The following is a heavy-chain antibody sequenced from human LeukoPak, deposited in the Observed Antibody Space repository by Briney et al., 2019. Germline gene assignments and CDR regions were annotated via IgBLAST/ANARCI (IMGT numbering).Heavy chain of an antibody. J-gene: IGHJ4*02. CDR3: ARIDNSGYPYFDY. CDR2: INPNSGGT. V-gene: IGHV1-2*02. CDR1: GYSFTGYC. D-gene: IGHD3-22*01. Sequence: GASVKVSCKASGYSFTGYCMYWVRQAPAQGLEWMRWINPNSGGTNYAQNFQGRVTMTRDTSISTAYMELSRLRSDDTAVYYCARIDNSGYPYFDYWGQGTLVTVSS.